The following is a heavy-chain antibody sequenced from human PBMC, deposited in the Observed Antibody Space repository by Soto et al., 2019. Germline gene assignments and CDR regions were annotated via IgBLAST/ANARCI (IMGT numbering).Heavy chain of an antibody. V-gene: IGHV3-49*04. CDR1: GFTFGDYA. CDR3: TRAIGVVQAAIGGYYYYYGMDV. J-gene: IGHJ6*02. Sequence: GGSLRLSCTASGFTFGDYAMSWVRQAPGKGLEWVGFIRSKAYGGTTEYAASVKGRFTISRDDSKSIAYLQMNSLKTEDTAVYYCTRAIGVVQAAIGGYYYYYGMDVWGQGTTVTVSS. CDR2: IRSKAYGGTT. D-gene: IGHD2-2*01.